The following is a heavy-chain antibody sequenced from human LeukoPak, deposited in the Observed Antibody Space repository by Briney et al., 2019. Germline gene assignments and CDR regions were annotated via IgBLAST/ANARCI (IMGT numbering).Heavy chain of an antibody. Sequence: PSETLSLTCTVSGGSISISSYYWGWIRQPPGKGLEWIGSIYYSGSIYYNPSLKSRVTISVDTSKNQFSLKLSSVTAADTAVYYCARVGFYYDSSGYYPYYFDYWGQGTLVTVSS. J-gene: IGHJ4*02. D-gene: IGHD3-22*01. CDR1: GGSISISSYY. CDR3: ARVGFYYDSSGYYPYYFDY. V-gene: IGHV4-39*07. CDR2: IYYSGSI.